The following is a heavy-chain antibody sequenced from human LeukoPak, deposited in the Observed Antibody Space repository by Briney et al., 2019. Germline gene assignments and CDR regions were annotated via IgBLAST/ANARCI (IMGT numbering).Heavy chain of an antibody. D-gene: IGHD3-22*01. J-gene: IGHJ4*02. CDR3: AAIVVAITNTSDY. V-gene: IGHV3-30*03. Sequence: GRSLRLSCAASGFTFSSYGMHWVRQAPGKGLEWVAVISYDGSNKYYADSVKGRFTISRDNSKNTLYLQMNSLRAEDTAVYYCAAIVVAITNTSDYWGQGTLVTVSS. CDR1: GFTFSSYG. CDR2: ISYDGSNK.